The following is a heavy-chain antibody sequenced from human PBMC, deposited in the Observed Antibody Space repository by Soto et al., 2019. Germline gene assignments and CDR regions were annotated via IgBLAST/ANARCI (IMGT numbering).Heavy chain of an antibody. CDR1: GFTFNSYA. CDR2: ISRSGGST. CDR3: AKDLVHGNYFDY. D-gene: IGHD3-10*01. Sequence: PGGSRRLSWAASGFTFNSYAMSWVRQAPGKGLEWVSTISRSGGSTYYADSVKGRFTISRDNSKNTLYLQMNSLRADDTAVYYCAKDLVHGNYFDYWGQGTQVTVSS. V-gene: IGHV3-23*01. J-gene: IGHJ4*02.